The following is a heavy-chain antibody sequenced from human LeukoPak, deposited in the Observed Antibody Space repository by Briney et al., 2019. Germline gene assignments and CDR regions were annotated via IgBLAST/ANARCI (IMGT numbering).Heavy chain of an antibody. CDR1: GFTFSSYA. CDR3: AKLPLLYGSSGYFDY. J-gene: IGHJ4*02. V-gene: IGHV3-23*01. D-gene: IGHD3-22*01. Sequence: GGSLRLSCAASGFTFSSYAMSWVRQAPGKGLEWVSAISGSGGSTYCADSVKGRFTISRDNSKNTLYLQMNSLRAEDTAVYYCAKLPLLYGSSGYFDYWGQGTLVTVSS. CDR2: ISGSGGST.